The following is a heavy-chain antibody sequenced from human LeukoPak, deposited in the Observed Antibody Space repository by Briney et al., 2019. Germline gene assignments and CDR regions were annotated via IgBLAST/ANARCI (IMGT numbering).Heavy chain of an antibody. CDR1: GFTFSSYS. J-gene: IGHJ1*01. CDR3: ARVPHSSGYYYGNAEYFQH. CDR2: ISYDGSDK. V-gene: IGHV3-30*03. D-gene: IGHD3-22*01. Sequence: GGSLRLSCAASGFTFSSYSMTWVRQAPGKGLEWVAVISYDGSDKYYADSVKGRFTISRDNSKNTLYLQMNSLRAEDTAVYYCARVPHSSGYYYGNAEYFQHWGQGTLVTVSS.